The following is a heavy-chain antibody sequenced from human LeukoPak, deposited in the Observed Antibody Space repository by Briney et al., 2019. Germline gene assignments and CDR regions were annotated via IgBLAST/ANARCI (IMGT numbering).Heavy chain of an antibody. Sequence: ASVKVSCMASGYTFTSYYMHWVRQAPGQGLGWMVIINASGGSTSYAQKFQGRVTMTRDTSTSTVYMELSSLRSEDTAVYYCARDGPRIAALGEDFDYWGQGTLVTVSS. V-gene: IGHV1-46*01. CDR3: ARDGPRIAALGEDFDY. CDR1: GYTFTSYY. CDR2: INASGGST. J-gene: IGHJ4*02. D-gene: IGHD6-6*01.